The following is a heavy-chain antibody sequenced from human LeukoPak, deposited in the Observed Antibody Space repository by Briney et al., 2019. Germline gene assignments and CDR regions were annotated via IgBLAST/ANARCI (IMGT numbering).Heavy chain of an antibody. CDR2: ISYDGSNK. V-gene: IGHV3-30*03. J-gene: IGHJ5*02. CDR3: ATTGLLGDIP. Sequence: GGSLRLSCAASGFTFSSYGMHWVRRAPGKGLEWVAVISYDGSNKYYADSVKGRFTISRDNSKNTLYLQMNSLRAEDTAVYYCATTGLLGDIPWGQGTLVTVSS. CDR1: GFTFSSYG. D-gene: IGHD2-21*01.